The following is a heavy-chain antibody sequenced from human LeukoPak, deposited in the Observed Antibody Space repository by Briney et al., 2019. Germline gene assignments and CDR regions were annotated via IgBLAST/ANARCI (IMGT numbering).Heavy chain of an antibody. J-gene: IGHJ4*02. CDR1: EYTFTGHY. D-gene: IGHD3-22*01. CDR2: INPSGGST. CDR3: ARVLNSSGYSDY. V-gene: IGHV1-46*01. Sequence: GASVKVSCKASEYTFTGHYIHWVRQAPGQGLGWMGIINPSGGSTTYAQKFQGRVTMTRDTSTSTVYMELSSLKSEDTAVYYCARVLNSSGYSDYWGQGTLVTVSS.